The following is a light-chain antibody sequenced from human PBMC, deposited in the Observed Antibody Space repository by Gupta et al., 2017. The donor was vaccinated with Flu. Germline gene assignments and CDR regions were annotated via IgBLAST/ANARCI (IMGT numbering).Light chain of an antibody. J-gene: IGLJ1*01. CDR1: SSNIGAGYD. CDR2: DNN. V-gene: IGLV1-40*01. CDR3: QSYDSSLSGYV. Sequence: QSVLTQPPSVSGAPGPRFTISCTGSSSNIGAGYDVHWYRHLPGAAPELFIHDNNNRPSGVPDRFSGSKSGTSASVAITGLQAEDEADYYCQSYDSSLSGYVFGTGTKVTVL.